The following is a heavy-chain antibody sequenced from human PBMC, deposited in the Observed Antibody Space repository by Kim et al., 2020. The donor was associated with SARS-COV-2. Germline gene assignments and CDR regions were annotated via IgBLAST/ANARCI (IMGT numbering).Heavy chain of an antibody. CDR3: ARDHYTSGHLVFDH. J-gene: IGHJ4*02. CDR2: IKRDATEK. CDR1: GFAFGSYF. V-gene: IGHV3-7*01. Sequence: GGSLRLSCVGSGFAFGSYFMSWAHQAPGKGLEWVATIKRDATEKYYVDSVKGRFTISRDNAKNTLYLQMNSLGAEDTAVYYCARDHYTSGHLVFDHWGQGALVTVSS. D-gene: IGHD4-4*01.